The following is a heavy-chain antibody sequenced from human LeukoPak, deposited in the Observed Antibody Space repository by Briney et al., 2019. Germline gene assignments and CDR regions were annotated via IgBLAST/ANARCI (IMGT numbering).Heavy chain of an antibody. V-gene: IGHV4-4*07. J-gene: IGHJ4*02. Sequence: SETLSLTCTVDTRSTVRYYRGWVRQPAGKGLEWIGRIDSSGSINYNPSLKSRVTMSLDTSKNQFSLKLSSVTAADTAVYYCAVLRYSHNSGTHYWGQGTLVTVSS. CDR2: IDSSGSI. CDR3: AVLRYSHNSGTHY. D-gene: IGHD3-22*01. CDR1: TRSTVRYY.